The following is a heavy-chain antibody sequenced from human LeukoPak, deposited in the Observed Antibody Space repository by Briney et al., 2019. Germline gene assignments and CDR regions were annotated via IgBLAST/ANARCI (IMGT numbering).Heavy chain of an antibody. J-gene: IGHJ4*02. Sequence: GGSLRLSCAASGFTFSSYWMSWVRQAPGKGLEWVANIKQDESEKYYVDSVKGRFTISRDNAKNSLYLQMNSLRAEDTAVYYCARDLGYDYVWGTTAFDYWGQGTLVTVSS. CDR1: GFTFSSYW. CDR2: IKQDESEK. CDR3: ARDLGYDYVWGTTAFDY. D-gene: IGHD3-16*01. V-gene: IGHV3-7*01.